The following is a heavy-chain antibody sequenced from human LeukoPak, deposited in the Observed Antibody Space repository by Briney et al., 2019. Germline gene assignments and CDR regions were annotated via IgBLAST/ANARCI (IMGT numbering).Heavy chain of an antibody. V-gene: IGHV1-69*05. D-gene: IGHD3-9*01. CDR2: IIPIFGTA. J-gene: IGHJ4*02. CDR1: GGTFSSYA. Sequence: ASVKVSCKASGGTFSSYAISWVRQAPGQGLEWMGGIIPIFGTANYAQKLQGRVTMTTDTSTSTAYMELRSLRSDDTAVYYCARVVLRYFDWSIWYFDYWGQGTLVTVSS. CDR3: ARVVLRYFDWSIWYFDY.